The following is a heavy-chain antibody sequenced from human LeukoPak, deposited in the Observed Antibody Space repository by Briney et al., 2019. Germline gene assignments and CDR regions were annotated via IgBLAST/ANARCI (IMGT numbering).Heavy chain of an antibody. CDR1: GYTFTGYY. Sequence: ASVKVSCKASGYTFTGYYMHWVRQAPGQGLEWMGWINPNSGGTNYARKFQGRVTMTRDTSISTAYMELSRLRSDDTAVYYCAREGGPTPGWFDPWGQGTLVTVSS. CDR2: INPNSGGT. V-gene: IGHV1-2*02. J-gene: IGHJ5*02. CDR3: AREGGPTPGWFDP. D-gene: IGHD3-16*01.